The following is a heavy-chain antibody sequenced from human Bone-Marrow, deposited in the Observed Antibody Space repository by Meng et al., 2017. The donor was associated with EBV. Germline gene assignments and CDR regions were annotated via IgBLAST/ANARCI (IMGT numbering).Heavy chain of an antibody. CDR3: SRSNWYPDY. D-gene: IGHD6-13*01. CDR2: INVDGSDT. CDR1: GFTLSNYW. V-gene: IGHV3-74*01. J-gene: IGHJ4*02. Sequence: EVQLVESGGGLVQPGGSLGLSCAASGFTLSNYWMHWVRQVPGKGLVWVSRINVDGSDTIYADSVKGRFTISRDNGKNTLYLQMNSLRADDTAVYYCSRSNWYPDYWGQGTLVTVFS.